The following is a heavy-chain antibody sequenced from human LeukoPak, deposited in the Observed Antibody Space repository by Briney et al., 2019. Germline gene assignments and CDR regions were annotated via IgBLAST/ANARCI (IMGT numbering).Heavy chain of an antibody. J-gene: IGHJ4*02. CDR1: GFAFSDYN. V-gene: IGHV3-48*04. CDR2: ITNWSGTI. D-gene: IGHD3-10*01. Sequence: GGSLRLSCAASGFAFSDYNMNWVRQAPGKGLEWVSYITNWSGTIYYADSVKGRFTISRDNAKNSLYLQMYSLRAEDTAVYYCARSDAPMDKHFDYWGQGTLVTVSS. CDR3: ARSDAPMDKHFDY.